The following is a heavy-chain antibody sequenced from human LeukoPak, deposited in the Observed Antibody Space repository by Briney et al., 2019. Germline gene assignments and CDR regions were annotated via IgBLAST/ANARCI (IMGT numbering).Heavy chain of an antibody. CDR1: AFTFSSYG. V-gene: IGHV3-23*01. J-gene: IGHJ6*03. CDR2: ISGSGGST. Sequence: GGSLRLSCAASAFTFSSYGMHWVRQAPGKGLEWVSAISGSGGSTYYADSVKGRFTISRDNSKNTLYLQMNSLRAEDTAVYYCAKSMGYYASGSYYYFYYMDVWSKGTTVTVSS. CDR3: AKSMGYYASGSYYYFYYMDV. D-gene: IGHD3-10*01.